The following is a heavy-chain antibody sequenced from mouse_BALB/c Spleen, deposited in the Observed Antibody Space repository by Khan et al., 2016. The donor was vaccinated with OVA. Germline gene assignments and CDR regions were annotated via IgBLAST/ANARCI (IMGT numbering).Heavy chain of an antibody. V-gene: IGHV3-2*02. CDR2: ISSSGST. D-gene: IGHD2-3*01. CDR1: GYSITSDYA. CDR3: ARDMSRYDNAMDY. J-gene: IGHJ4*01. Sequence: EVQLQESGPGLVKPSQSLSLTCTVTGYSITSDYAWNWIRQFPGNKLEWMGYISSSGSTNYNPALKSRISITQDKSNNQVFLQLNSVTTEDTAIYYCARDMSRYDNAMDYWGQGTSVTVSS.